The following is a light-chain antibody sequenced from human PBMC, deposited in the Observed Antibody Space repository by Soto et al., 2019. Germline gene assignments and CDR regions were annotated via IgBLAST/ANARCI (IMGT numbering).Light chain of an antibody. Sequence: QSVLTQPPSASGTPGQRVTISCSGSSSNIGSKTVNWYQQVPGTVPKLLIYNSYQRPSGVPDRFSGSKSGTSASLAISGLQSDDEADYYCSAWDASLNGYVFGTGTKLTVL. CDR1: SSNIGSKT. CDR2: NSY. CDR3: SAWDASLNGYV. V-gene: IGLV1-44*01. J-gene: IGLJ1*01.